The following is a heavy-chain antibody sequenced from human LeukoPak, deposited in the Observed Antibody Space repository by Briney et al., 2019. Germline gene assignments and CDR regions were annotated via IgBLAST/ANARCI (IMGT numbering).Heavy chain of an antibody. D-gene: IGHD3-3*01. CDR2: ISAYNGNT. V-gene: IGHV1-18*01. J-gene: IGHJ4*02. CDR3: ARDIRFLEWYIGGGIDY. Sequence: ASVKVSCKASGYTFTSYGISWVRQAPGQGLEWVGWISAYNGNTNYAQKLQGRVTMTTDTSTSTAYMELRSLRSDDTAVYYCARDIRFLEWYIGGGIDYWGQGTLVTVSS. CDR1: GYTFTSYG.